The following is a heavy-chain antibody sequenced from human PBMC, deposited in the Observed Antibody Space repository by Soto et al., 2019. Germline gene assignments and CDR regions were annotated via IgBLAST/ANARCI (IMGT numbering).Heavy chain of an antibody. J-gene: IGHJ3*02. V-gene: IGHV1-8*01. CDR3: ARGRGEIIVVVPAAMFSGDAFDI. D-gene: IGHD2-2*01. Sequence: ASVKVSCKASGYTFTRYYINWVRQATGQGLEWMGWMNPNSGNTGYAQKFQGRVTMTRNTSISTAYMELSSLRSEDTAVYYCARGRGEIIVVVPAAMFSGDAFDIWGQGTMVTVSS. CDR2: MNPNSGNT. CDR1: GYTFTRYY.